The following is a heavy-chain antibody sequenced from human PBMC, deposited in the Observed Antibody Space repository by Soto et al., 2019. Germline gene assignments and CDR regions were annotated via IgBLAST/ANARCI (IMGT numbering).Heavy chain of an antibody. CDR2: INPHSGDT. J-gene: IGHJ5*02. CDR3: ARGMGYCSGESCWPFDP. D-gene: IGHD2-15*01. Sequence: QVQLVQSGAEVKKAGASVKVSCKTSGYTFTGYYVHWLRQAPGQGLEWMGWINPHSGDTKYAQTFQGRVTMTRDKSSSTADMELSRLRSDDTAIYYCARGMGYCSGESCWPFDPWGQGTLVAVSS. CDR1: GYTFTGYY. V-gene: IGHV1-2*02.